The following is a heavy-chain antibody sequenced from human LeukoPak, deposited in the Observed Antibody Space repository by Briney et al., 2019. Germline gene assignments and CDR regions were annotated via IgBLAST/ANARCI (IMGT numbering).Heavy chain of an antibody. D-gene: IGHD3-16*01. CDR3: ARSMITFGGVFNWFDP. CDR2: IYYSGST. Sequence: PSETLSLTCTVTGGTISSYYWGWIRQPPGKGLEWIGSIYYSGSTYYNPSLKSRVTISVDTSKNQFSLKLSSVTAADTAVYYCARSMITFGGVFNWFDPWGQGTLVTVSS. J-gene: IGHJ5*02. V-gene: IGHV4-39*07. CDR1: GGTISSYY.